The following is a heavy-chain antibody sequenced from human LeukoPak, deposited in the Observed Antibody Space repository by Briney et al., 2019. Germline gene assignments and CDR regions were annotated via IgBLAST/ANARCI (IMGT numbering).Heavy chain of an antibody. V-gene: IGHV3-30-3*01. J-gene: IGHJ4*02. CDR2: ISYDGSNK. Sequence: GGSLRLSCAASGSTFSSYAMHWVRQAPGKGLEWVAVISYDGSNKYYADSVKGRFTISRDNAKNSLYLQMNSLRAEDTAVYYCARESDYGGNVDYWGQGTLVTVSS. D-gene: IGHD4-23*01. CDR3: ARESDYGGNVDY. CDR1: GSTFSSYA.